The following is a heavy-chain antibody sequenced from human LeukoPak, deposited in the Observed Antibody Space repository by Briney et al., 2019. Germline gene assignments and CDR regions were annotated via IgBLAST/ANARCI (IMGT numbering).Heavy chain of an antibody. D-gene: IGHD6-19*01. CDR2: IDWDDDK. Sequence: SGPTLVNPTQTLTLTCTFSGFSLNTGGMCVSWIRHPPGKALEWLARIDWDDDKFYSTSLTTRLTISKDTSKNQVVLTMTNMDPADTATYYCARIRAVSGNFLLDYWGQGTLVTVSS. J-gene: IGHJ4*02. CDR1: GFSLNTGGMC. CDR3: ARIRAVSGNFLLDY. V-gene: IGHV2-70*17.